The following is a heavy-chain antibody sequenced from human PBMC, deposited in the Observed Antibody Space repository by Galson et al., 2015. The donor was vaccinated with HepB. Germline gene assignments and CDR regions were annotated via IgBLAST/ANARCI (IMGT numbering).Heavy chain of an antibody. Sequence: SLRLSCAASGFTFSSYSMNWVRQAPGKGLEWVSSISSSSSYIYYADSVKGRFTISRDNAKNSLYLQMNSLRAEDTAVYYCARTPFGGVTEMYYFDYWGQGTLVTVSS. D-gene: IGHD3-16*01. V-gene: IGHV3-21*01. CDR3: ARTPFGGVTEMYYFDY. J-gene: IGHJ4*02. CDR1: GFTFSSYS. CDR2: ISSSSSYI.